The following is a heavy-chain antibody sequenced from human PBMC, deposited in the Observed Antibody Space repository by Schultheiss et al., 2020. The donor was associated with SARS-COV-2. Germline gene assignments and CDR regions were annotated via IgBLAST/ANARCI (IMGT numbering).Heavy chain of an antibody. CDR1: GYTFTSYG. CDR3: ARGGATNWHYYYGMDV. Sequence: ASVKVSCKASGYTFTSYGISWVRQAPGQGLEWMGWISAYNGNTNYAQKLQGRVTMTTDTSTSTAYMELRSPRSDDTAVYYCARGGATNWHYYYGMDVWGQGTTVTVSS. V-gene: IGHV1-18*01. J-gene: IGHJ6*02. CDR2: ISAYNGNT. D-gene: IGHD7-27*01.